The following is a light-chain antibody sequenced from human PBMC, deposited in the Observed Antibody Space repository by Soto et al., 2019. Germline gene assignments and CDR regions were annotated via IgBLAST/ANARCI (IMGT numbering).Light chain of an antibody. Sequence: EIVLTQSPGTLSLSPGERATLSCRASQSVSSSYLAWYQQKPGQAPRPLICGASSRATGIPDRFTGSGSGTAFTLTISRLEPQDLAVYYCQQYGSSPLFTFGTETKVDIK. V-gene: IGKV3-20*01. CDR3: QQYGSSPLFT. CDR2: GAS. CDR1: QSVSSSY. J-gene: IGKJ3*01.